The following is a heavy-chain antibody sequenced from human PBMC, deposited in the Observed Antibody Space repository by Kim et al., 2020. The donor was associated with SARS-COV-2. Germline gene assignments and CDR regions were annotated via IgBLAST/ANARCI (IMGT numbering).Heavy chain of an antibody. CDR1: GGSFSGYY. CDR2: INHSGST. V-gene: IGHV4-34*01. CDR3: ARGPKYDLLYYYYGVDV. D-gene: IGHD2-2*01. Sequence: SETLSLTCAVYGGSFSGYYWSWIRQPPGEGLEWIGEINHSGSTNYNPSLKSRVTISVDTSKNQFSLRLSSVTAADTAVYYWARGPKYDLLYYYYGVDVWG. J-gene: IGHJ6*01.